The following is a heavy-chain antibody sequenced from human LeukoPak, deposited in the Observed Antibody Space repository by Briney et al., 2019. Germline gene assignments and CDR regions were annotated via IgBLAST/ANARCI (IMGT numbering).Heavy chain of an antibody. CDR3: ARGPRIAVAGRGQSYY. CDR2: IKPSGGST. CDR1: GYSFTSYS. Sequence: ASVKVSCKASGYSFTSYSMHWVRQAPGQGLEWMGIIKPSGGSTSYAQKFQGRVTITRNTSISTAYMELSSLRSEDTAVYYCARGPRIAVAGRGQSYYWGQGTLVTVSS. V-gene: IGHV1-46*01. D-gene: IGHD6-19*01. J-gene: IGHJ4*02.